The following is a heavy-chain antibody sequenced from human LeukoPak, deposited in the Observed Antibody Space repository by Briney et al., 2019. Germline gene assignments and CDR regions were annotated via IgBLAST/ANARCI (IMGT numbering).Heavy chain of an antibody. Sequence: ASVKVSCKASGGTFRSYAISWVRQAPGQGLEWMGGIIPIFGTANYAQKFQGRVTITADESTSTAYMELSSLRSEDTAVYYCAVLWSGYLDWFDPWGQGTLVTVSS. CDR1: GGTFRSYA. V-gene: IGHV1-69*13. J-gene: IGHJ5*02. CDR2: IIPIFGTA. CDR3: AVLWSGYLDWFDP. D-gene: IGHD3-3*01.